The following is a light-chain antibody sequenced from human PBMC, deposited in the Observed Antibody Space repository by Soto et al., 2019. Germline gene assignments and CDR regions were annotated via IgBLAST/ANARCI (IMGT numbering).Light chain of an antibody. CDR2: AAS. V-gene: IGKV1-39*01. CDR3: QQTYSTLLT. CDR1: QSIRNY. Sequence: DIQMTQSPSSLSASVGDRVTITCRASQSIRNYLNWYQQKPGKAPRLLIYAASSLQSGVPPRFSGSGSGTDFALTISSLQPEDFAAYYFQQTYSTLLTFGGGTKVEIK. J-gene: IGKJ4*01.